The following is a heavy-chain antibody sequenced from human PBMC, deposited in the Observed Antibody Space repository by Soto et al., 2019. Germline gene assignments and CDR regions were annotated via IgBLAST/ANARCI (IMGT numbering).Heavy chain of an antibody. V-gene: IGHV3-30*18. CDR1: GFTFSSYG. D-gene: IGHD6-19*01. Sequence: QVQLVESGGGVVQPGRSLRLSCAASGFTFSSYGIHCVRQAPGKGLEWVAVISYDGSNKYYADSVKGRFTISRDNSKNTLYLQMSSLRPEDTAVYYCVKDGSSGWPYYYGMAVWGQGTTVTVSS. CDR3: VKDGSSGWPYYYGMAV. CDR2: ISYDGSNK. J-gene: IGHJ6*02.